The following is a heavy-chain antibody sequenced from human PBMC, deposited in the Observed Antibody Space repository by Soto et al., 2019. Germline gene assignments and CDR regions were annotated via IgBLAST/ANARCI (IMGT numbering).Heavy chain of an antibody. CDR3: ARDQPSSGLDY. CDR2: IWYDGSNK. V-gene: IGHV3-33*01. Sequence: QVQLVESGGGVVQPGRSLRLSCAASGFTFSSYGMHWVRQAPGKGLEWVAVIWYDGSNKYYADSVKGRFTISRDNSKNTLYLQMNSLRAEDTAVYYWARDQPSSGLDYWGQGTLVTVSS. J-gene: IGHJ4*02. CDR1: GFTFSSYG. D-gene: IGHD3-22*01.